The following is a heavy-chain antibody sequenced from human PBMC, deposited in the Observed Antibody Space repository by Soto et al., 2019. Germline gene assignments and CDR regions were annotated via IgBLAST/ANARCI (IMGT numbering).Heavy chain of an antibody. CDR1: GGSISSSSYY. CDR3: ARQSPGYSSSWPDY. D-gene: IGHD6-13*01. CDR2: IYYSGST. Sequence: SETLSLTCTVSGGSISSSSYYWGWIRQPPGKGLEWIGSIYYSGSTYYNPSLKSRVTISVDTSKNQFSLKLSSVTAADTAVYYCARQSPGYSSSWPDYRGQLTLVTVSS. V-gene: IGHV4-39*01. J-gene: IGHJ4*02.